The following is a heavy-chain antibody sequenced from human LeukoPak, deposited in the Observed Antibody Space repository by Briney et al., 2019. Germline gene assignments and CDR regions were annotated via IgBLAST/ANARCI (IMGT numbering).Heavy chain of an antibody. CDR1: GFTFSSYS. V-gene: IGHV3-74*01. Sequence: PGGSLRLSCAASGFTFSSYSMNWVRQAPGKGLVWVSRIDSDGSSTSYADSVKGRFTISRDNAKNTLYLQMNSLRAEDTAVYYCARGARRGYSDYWGQGTLVTVSS. J-gene: IGHJ4*02. CDR3: ARGARRGYSDY. D-gene: IGHD5-12*01. CDR2: IDSDGSST.